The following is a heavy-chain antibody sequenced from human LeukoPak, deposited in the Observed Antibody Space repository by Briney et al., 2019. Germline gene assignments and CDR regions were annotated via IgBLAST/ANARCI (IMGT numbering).Heavy chain of an antibody. D-gene: IGHD3-10*01. CDR1: GFTFSDYY. CDR3: ARIPAWLGAFGYFDV. Sequence: PGGSLRLCCAASGFTFSDYYMTWIRQAPGKGLEWVSYIRSGGTTIYYADSVKGRFTISRDNAKNSLYLQMNSLRAEDTAVYFCARIPAWLGAFGYFDVWGRGTLVTVSS. V-gene: IGHV3-11*01. CDR2: IRSGGTTI. J-gene: IGHJ2*01.